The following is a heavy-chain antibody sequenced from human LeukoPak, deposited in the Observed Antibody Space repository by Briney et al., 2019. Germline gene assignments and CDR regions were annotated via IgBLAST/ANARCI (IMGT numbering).Heavy chain of an antibody. D-gene: IGHD1-14*01. CDR1: GGSISSYY. CDR2: IYYSGST. J-gene: IGHJ4*02. V-gene: IGHV4-59*01. CDR3: ARANPADYFDY. Sequence: SGTLSLTCTVSGGSISSYYWSWIRQPPGKGLEWIGYIYYSGSTNYNPSLKSRVTISVDTSKNQFSLKLSSVTAADTAVYYCARANPADYFDYWGQGTLVTVSS.